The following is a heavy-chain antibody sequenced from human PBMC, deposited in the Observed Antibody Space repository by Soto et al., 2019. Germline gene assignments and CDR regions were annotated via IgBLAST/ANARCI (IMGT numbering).Heavy chain of an antibody. V-gene: IGHV4-39*01. Sequence: SLTCIVSGESISSSSYYGGWIRQPPGKGLEWIGSIYYSGRTYYNPSFKSRVTICIDTSKNQFSLKLSSVTATDTAVYYCARQRTTVVTQAYFDHWGQGALVTVSS. J-gene: IGHJ4*02. CDR3: ARQRTTVVTQAYFDH. D-gene: IGHD2-21*02. CDR1: GESISSSSYY. CDR2: IYYSGRT.